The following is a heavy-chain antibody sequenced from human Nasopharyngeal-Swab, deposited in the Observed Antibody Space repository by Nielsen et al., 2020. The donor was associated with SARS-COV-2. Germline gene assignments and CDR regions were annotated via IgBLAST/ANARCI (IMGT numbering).Heavy chain of an antibody. CDR2: ISSSSSTK. V-gene: IGHV3-48*02. CDR3: ARGHYGLDV. Sequence: GGSLRLSCAASGFTLSSNSMNWVRQAPGKGLEWVSYISSSSSTKYNADSVKGRFTISRDNAKNSLYLQMNSLRDEDTAVYYCARGHYGLDVWGQGTTVTVSS. CDR1: GFTLSSNS. J-gene: IGHJ6*02.